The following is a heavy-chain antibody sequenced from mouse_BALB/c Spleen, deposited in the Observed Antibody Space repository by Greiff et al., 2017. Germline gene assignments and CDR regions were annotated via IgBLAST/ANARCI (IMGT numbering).Heavy chain of an antibody. CDR2: IYPGDGST. CDR3: ARRDDYDGWFAY. D-gene: IGHD2-4*01. CDR1: GYTFTSYY. V-gene: IGHV1S56*01. J-gene: IGHJ3*01. Sequence: VQLQQSGPELVKPGASVKMSCKASGYTFTSYYIHWVKQRPGQGLEWIGWIYPGDGSTKYNEKFKGKTTLTADKSSSTAYMLLSSLTSEDSAIYFCARRDDYDGWFAYWGQGTLVTVSA.